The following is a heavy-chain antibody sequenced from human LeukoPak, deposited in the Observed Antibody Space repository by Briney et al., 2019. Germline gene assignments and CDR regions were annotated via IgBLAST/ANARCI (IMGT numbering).Heavy chain of an antibody. CDR3: ARSTGSTMFIDY. CDR2: IYYSGNT. J-gene: IGHJ4*02. CDR1: GGSISPYY. V-gene: IGHV4-59*01. Sequence: SETLSLTCTVSGGSISPYYLSWIRQPQGKGLEWLGYIYYSGNTDYNPSLKSRVAISVDTSKNQFSLKVSSETAADTAVYYCARSTGSTMFIDYWGQGTLVTVSS. D-gene: IGHD3-10*02.